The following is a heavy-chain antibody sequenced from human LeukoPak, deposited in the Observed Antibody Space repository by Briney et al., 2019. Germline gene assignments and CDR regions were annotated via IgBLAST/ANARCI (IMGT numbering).Heavy chain of an antibody. CDR1: VGSFSGYY. V-gene: IGHV4-34*01. CDR3: ARSAYSSAGLYYYYYMDV. CDR2: INNRGSS. Sequence: KSSETLSLTCAVYVGSFSGYYWSWIRQPPGKGLEWIGEINNRGSSNYNPSLKSRVTISVDTPKNQFSLKLTAVTAADTAVYYCARSAYSSAGLYYYYYMDVWGRGTPVTVSS. J-gene: IGHJ6*03. D-gene: IGHD3-22*01.